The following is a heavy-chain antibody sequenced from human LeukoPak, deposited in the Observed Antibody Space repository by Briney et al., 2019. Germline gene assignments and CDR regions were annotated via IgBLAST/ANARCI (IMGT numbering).Heavy chain of an antibody. CDR3: AKDRHDILTGPPDY. CDR2: ISGSGSST. V-gene: IGHV3-23*01. Sequence: TGGSLRLSCAASGFTFRSYAMSWVRQAPGKGLEWVSAISGSGSSTYYAGSVKGRFTISRDNSKNTLYLQMNSLRAEDTAVYYCAKDRHDILTGPPDYWGQGTLVTVSS. J-gene: IGHJ4*02. D-gene: IGHD3-9*01. CDR1: GFTFRSYA.